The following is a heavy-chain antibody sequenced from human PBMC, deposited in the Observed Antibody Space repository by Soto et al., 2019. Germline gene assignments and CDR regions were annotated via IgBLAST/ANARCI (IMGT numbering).Heavy chain of an antibody. V-gene: IGHV4-4*02. J-gene: IGHJ6*01. CDR2: IYHSGST. CDR1: GGSISSSNC. Sequence: SETLSLTCAVSGGSISSSNCWSWVRQPPGKGLEWIGEIYHSGSTNYNPSLESRVTISVDKSKNQFSLELSSVTAAAPAVYYCARDVVVPAAIRYYSYGMDVWG. D-gene: IGHD2-2*01. CDR3: ARDVVVPAAIRYYSYGMDV.